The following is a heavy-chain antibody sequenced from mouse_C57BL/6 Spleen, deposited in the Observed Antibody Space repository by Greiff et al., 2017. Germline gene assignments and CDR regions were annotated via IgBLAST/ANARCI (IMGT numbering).Heavy chain of an antibody. J-gene: IGHJ1*03. CDR1: GFTFSDYG. D-gene: IGHD1-1*01. V-gene: IGHV5-17*01. CDR3: ARSLYGSSYRYFDV. Sequence: EVKLVESGGGLVKPGGSLKLSCAASGFTFSDYGMHWVRQAPEKGLEWVAYISSGSSTIYYADTVKGRFTISRDNAKNTLFLQMTSLRSEDTAMYYCARSLYGSSYRYFDVWGTGTTVTVSS. CDR2: ISSGSSTI.